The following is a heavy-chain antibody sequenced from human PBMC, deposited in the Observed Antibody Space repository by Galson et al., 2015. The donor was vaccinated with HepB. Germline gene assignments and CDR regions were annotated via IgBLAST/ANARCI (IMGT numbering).Heavy chain of an antibody. CDR3: AKDRQWLRGYYFDY. Sequence: SLRLPCAASGVILSHYAMSCVRQAPGKGLERAPDIRGSGGHTCSAASAQGRFTITRDNAKNTLYLQMNSLRAEDTAVYYCAKDRQWLRGYYFDYWGQGSLVTVSS. D-gene: IGHD6-19*01. J-gene: IGHJ4*02. V-gene: IGHV3-23*01. CDR2: IRGSGGHT. CDR1: GVILSHYA.